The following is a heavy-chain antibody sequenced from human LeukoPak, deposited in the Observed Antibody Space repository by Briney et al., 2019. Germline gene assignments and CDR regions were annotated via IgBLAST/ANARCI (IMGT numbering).Heavy chain of an antibody. J-gene: IGHJ3*02. D-gene: IGHD3-10*01. Sequence: GGSLRLSCAASGFTFSSYGMHWVRQAPGKGLEWVAVISYDGSNKYYADSVKGRFTISRDNSKNTLYLQMNSLRAEDTAVYYCAKDIARGYGSGSLIWGQGTMVTVSS. CDR3: AKDIARGYGSGSLI. V-gene: IGHV3-30*18. CDR2: ISYDGSNK. CDR1: GFTFSSYG.